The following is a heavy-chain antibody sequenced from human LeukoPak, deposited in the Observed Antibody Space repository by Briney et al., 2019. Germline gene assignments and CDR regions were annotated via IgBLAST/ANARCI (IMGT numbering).Heavy chain of an antibody. CDR1: GFTFSAYA. CDR3: AKDSSSYDWGYMDV. D-gene: IGHD3-22*01. CDR2: IGGSDGRT. J-gene: IGHJ6*03. Sequence: GGSLRLSCAASGFTFSAYAMSWVRQAPGKGLEWVSLIGGSDGRTRYADSVKGRFTISRDNSKNTLYLEMNSLRAEDTAVYYCAKDSSSYDWGYMDVWGKGTTVTISS. V-gene: IGHV3-23*01.